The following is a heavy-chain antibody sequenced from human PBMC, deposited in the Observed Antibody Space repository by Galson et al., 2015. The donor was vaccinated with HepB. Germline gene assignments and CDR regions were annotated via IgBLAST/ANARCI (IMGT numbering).Heavy chain of an antibody. J-gene: IGHJ5*02. CDR3: ARDSTRAYYDFWSGLSWFDP. D-gene: IGHD3-3*01. CDR2: ISSSGSTI. V-gene: IGHV3-48*01. Sequence: SLRLSCAASGFTFSSYNMNWVRQAPGKGLEWVSYISSSGSTIYYADSVKGRFTISRDNAKNSLYLQMNSLRAEDTAVYYCARDSTRAYYDFWSGLSWFDPWGQGTLVTVSS. CDR1: GFTFSSYN.